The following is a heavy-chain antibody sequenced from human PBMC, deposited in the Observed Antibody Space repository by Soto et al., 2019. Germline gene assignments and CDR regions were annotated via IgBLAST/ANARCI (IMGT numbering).Heavy chain of an antibody. J-gene: IGHJ4*02. D-gene: IGHD6-13*01. V-gene: IGHV4-59*01. CDR1: GGSISSNY. CDR2: VYNSGST. CDR3: ARYRREAVAGYTLDN. Sequence: PSETLSLTCTVSGGSISSNYLTWIRQPPGKGLEWIGYVYNSGSTNYNPSLKSRVTISEDTSKSQFSLKVNSMTAADTAVYYCARYRREAVAGYTLDNWGQGILVTVS.